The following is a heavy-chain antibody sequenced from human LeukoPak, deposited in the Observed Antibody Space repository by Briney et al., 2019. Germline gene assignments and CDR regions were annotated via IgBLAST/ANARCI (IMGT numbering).Heavy chain of an antibody. D-gene: IGHD2-2*01. CDR2: IYTSGST. CDR3: ARQKCTSASCLTKNAFDI. V-gene: IGHV4-4*09. Sequence: SETLSLTCTVSGSISCYYWSWLRPPPGKGLEWIGSIYTSGSTNYTPSLESRVTISVDTSKNQFSLDLSSVTAAATAVYYCARQKCTSASCLTKNAFDIWGQGTMVTVSS. CDR1: GSISCYY. J-gene: IGHJ3*02.